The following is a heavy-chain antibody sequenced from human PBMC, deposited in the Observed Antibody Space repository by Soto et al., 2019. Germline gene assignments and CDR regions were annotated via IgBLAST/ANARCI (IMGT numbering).Heavy chain of an antibody. CDR1: GGTFSSYA. Sequence: GASVKVSCKASGGTFSSYAISWVRQAPGQGLEWMGGIIPIFGTANYAQKFQGRVTITADESTSTAYMELSSLRSEDTAVYYCARVVDPDRTARLRRLPDLYYYYYGMDVWGQGTTVTVSS. J-gene: IGHJ6*02. D-gene: IGHD6-6*01. V-gene: IGHV1-69*13. CDR3: ARVVDPDRTARLRRLPDLYYYYYGMDV. CDR2: IIPIFGTA.